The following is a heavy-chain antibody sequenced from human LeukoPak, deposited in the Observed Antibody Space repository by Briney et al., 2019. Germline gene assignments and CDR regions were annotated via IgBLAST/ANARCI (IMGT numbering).Heavy chain of an antibody. D-gene: IGHD3-9*01. V-gene: IGHV3-30*18. CDR1: GFTLSSYG. CDR3: AKSLILTGYYWDAFDI. Sequence: GGSLRLSCAASGFTLSSYGLHWARQAPGKGLGWGAVISYDGSNKYYADSVKGRFTISRDNSKNTLYLQMNSLRAEDTAVYYCAKSLILTGYYWDAFDIWGQGTMVTVSS. CDR2: ISYDGSNK. J-gene: IGHJ3*02.